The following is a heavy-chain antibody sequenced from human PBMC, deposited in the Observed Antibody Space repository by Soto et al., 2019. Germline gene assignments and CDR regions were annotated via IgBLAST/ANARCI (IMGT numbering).Heavy chain of an antibody. CDR1: GYTFTSYY. Sequence: QVQLVQSGAEVKKPGASVKVSCKASGYTFTSYYMHWVRQAPGQGLEWMGIINPSGGSTSYAQKFQGRVTMARDTSASTVYMEVSSLRSEDTAVYYCAREGLLWFGELPEGGYFVYWGQGTLVTVSS. CDR2: INPSGGST. CDR3: AREGLLWFGELPEGGYFVY. D-gene: IGHD3-10*01. V-gene: IGHV1-46*01. J-gene: IGHJ4*02.